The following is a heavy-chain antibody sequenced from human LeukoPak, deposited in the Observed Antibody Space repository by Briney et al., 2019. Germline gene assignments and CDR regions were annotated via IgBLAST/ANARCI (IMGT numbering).Heavy chain of an antibody. Sequence: SETLSLTCAVYGGSFSGYYWSWIRQPPGKGLEWIGEINHSGSTNYNPSLKSRVTISVDTSKNQFSLKLSSVTAADTAVYYCARSSGSYYNPFDYWGQGTLVTVSS. CDR1: GGSFSGYY. D-gene: IGHD3-10*01. V-gene: IGHV4-34*01. CDR2: INHSGST. J-gene: IGHJ4*02. CDR3: ARSSGSYYNPFDY.